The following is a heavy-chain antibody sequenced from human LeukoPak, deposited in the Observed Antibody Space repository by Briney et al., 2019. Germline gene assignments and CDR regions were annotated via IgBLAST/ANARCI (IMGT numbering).Heavy chain of an antibody. D-gene: IGHD6-19*01. CDR1: GFTFSSYA. Sequence: GGSLRLSCAASGFTFSSYAMSWVRQAPGKGLEWVSAISGSGGSTYYADSVKGRFTISRDNSKNTLYLQMNSLRAGDTAVYYCASDSGWVGGYAFDIWGQGTMVTVSS. CDR3: ASDSGWVGGYAFDI. V-gene: IGHV3-23*01. CDR2: ISGSGGST. J-gene: IGHJ3*02.